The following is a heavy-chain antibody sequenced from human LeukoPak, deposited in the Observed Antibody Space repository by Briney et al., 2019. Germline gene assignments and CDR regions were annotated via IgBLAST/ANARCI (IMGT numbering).Heavy chain of an antibody. CDR3: ARVPITIDV. V-gene: IGHV3-30*03. Sequence: PGRSLRLSCAASGFTFSSYGMHWVRQAPGKGLEWVAVISYDGSNKYYADSVKGRFTISRDNSKNTLYLQMNSLRAEDTAVYYCARVPITIDVWGQGTTVTVSS. CDR2: ISYDGSNK. D-gene: IGHD3-10*01. J-gene: IGHJ6*02. CDR1: GFTFSSYG.